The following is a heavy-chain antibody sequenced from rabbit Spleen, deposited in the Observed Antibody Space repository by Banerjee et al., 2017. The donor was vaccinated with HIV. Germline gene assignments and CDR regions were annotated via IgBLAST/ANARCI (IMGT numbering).Heavy chain of an antibody. V-gene: IGHV1S45*01. CDR1: GFSFSSSYY. J-gene: IGHJ3*01. CDR3: ARGGYGGHIWAMGL. D-gene: IGHD3-1*01. Sequence: QEQLVESGGGLVQPGGSLTLTCTASGFSFSSSYYMYWVRQAPGKGLEWIGCIYSSSGITWYASWAKGRFTISKTSSTTVTLQMTSLTDADTATYFCARGGYGGHIWAMGLWGQGTLVTVS. CDR2: IYSSSGIT.